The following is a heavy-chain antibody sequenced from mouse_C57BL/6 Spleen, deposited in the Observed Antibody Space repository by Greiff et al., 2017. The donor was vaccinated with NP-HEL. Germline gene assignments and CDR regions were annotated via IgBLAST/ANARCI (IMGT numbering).Heavy chain of an antibody. D-gene: IGHD1-1*01. J-gene: IGHJ1*03. Sequence: QVQLQQSGAELVRPGASVTLSCKASGYTFTDYEMHWVKQTPVHGLEWIGAIDPETGGTAYNQKFKGKAILTADKSSSTAYMELRSLTSEDSAVYYCGGITAVVASYWYFDVWGTGTTVTVSS. V-gene: IGHV1-15*01. CDR2: IDPETGGT. CDR1: GYTFTDYE. CDR3: GGITAVVASYWYFDV.